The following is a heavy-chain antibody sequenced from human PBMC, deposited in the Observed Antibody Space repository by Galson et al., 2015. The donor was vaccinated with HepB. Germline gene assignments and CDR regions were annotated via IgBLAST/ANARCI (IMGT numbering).Heavy chain of an antibody. CDR2: FDPEDGET. CDR1: GYTLTELS. D-gene: IGHD4-17*01. J-gene: IGHJ3*02. V-gene: IGHV1-24*01. CDR3: STDYPYGAFDI. Sequence: SVKVSCKVSGYTLTELSMHWVRQAPGKGLEWMGGFDPEDGETIYAQEFQGRVTMTEDTSTDTAYMELCSLRSEDTAVYYCSTDYPYGAFDIWGQGTMVTVSS.